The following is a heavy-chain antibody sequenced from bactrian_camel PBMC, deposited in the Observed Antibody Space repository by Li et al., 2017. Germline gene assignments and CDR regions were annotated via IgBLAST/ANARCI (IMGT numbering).Heavy chain of an antibody. D-gene: IGHD1*01. CDR1: QYTFAGSFC. V-gene: IGHV3S1*01. CDR3: AAEIVLCRGTIPGQTFRDYKYNF. CDR2: IYTGGVNR. Sequence: HVQLVESGGGSVQAGGSLRLSCAASQYTFAGSFCMAWFRQAPGKEREAVAAIYTGGVNREYAGSVKGRFTFSQDNFKNTVYLQMDKLKPEDTAMYYCAAEIVLCRGTIPGQTFRDYKYNFYGQGTQVTVS. J-gene: IGHJ4*01.